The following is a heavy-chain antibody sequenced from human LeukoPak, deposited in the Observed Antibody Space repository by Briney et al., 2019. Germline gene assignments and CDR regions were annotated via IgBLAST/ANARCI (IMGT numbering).Heavy chain of an antibody. CDR2: INSDGSDT. Sequence: GGSLRLSCAASGLTFSNYWMHWVRQAPGKGLVWVSRINSDGSDTRYADSVKGRFTISRDNAKNTLYPQMNSLRVEDTAVYYCISSSPNFDYWGQGTLVTVSS. V-gene: IGHV3-74*01. CDR1: GLTFSNYW. CDR3: ISSSPNFDY. J-gene: IGHJ4*02.